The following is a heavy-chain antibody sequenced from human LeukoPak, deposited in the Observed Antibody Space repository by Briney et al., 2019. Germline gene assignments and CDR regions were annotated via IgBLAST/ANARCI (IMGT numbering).Heavy chain of an antibody. Sequence: GGSLRLSCAASGFTFSSYAMSWVRQAPGKGLEWVSAISGSGGSTYYADSVKGRFTISRDNSKNTLYLQMNSLRAEDTAVYYCASSSGYCSSTSCYGGGFDYWGQGTLVTVSS. CDR3: ASSSGYCSSTSCYGGGFDY. D-gene: IGHD2-2*01. CDR1: GFTFSSYA. CDR2: ISGSGGST. J-gene: IGHJ4*02. V-gene: IGHV3-23*01.